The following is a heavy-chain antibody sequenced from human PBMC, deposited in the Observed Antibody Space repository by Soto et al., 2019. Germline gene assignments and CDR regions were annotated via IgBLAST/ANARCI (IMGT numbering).Heavy chain of an antibody. J-gene: IGHJ6*02. CDR1: GYSFTSYW. CDR3: ARPWCSGTSCYRGVDYGMDV. Sequence: GESLKISCMGSGYSFTSYWIGWVRQMPGKGLEWMGIIYPGDPDTRYSPSFQGQVTTSADKSISTAYLQWSSLKASDTAMYYCARPWCSGTSCYRGVDYGMDVWGQGTTVTVSS. V-gene: IGHV5-51*01. D-gene: IGHD2-2*02. CDR2: IYPGDPDT.